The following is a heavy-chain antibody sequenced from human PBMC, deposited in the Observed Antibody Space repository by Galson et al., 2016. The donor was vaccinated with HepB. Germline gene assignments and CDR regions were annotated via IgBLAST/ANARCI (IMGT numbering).Heavy chain of an antibody. CDR1: GFTFSSYA. V-gene: IGHV3-30*04. Sequence: SLRLSCAASGFTFSSYAMSWVHQAPGKGLEWVAGISHDGSNTYHADSVKGRFTISRDNAKQTLFLQMNSLRAEDTAVYYCARELEKWVSTYGAFDSWGQGTLVTVSS. J-gene: IGHJ4*02. CDR3: ARELEKWVSTYGAFDS. D-gene: IGHD1-26*01. CDR2: ISHDGSNT.